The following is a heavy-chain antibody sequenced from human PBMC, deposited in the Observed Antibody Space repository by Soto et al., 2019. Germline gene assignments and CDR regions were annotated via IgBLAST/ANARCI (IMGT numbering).Heavy chain of an antibody. CDR2: ILPFFGTA. CDR1: GGSFRREA. J-gene: IGHJ3*01. Sequence: QVQLVQSGAEVKKPGSSVKVSCKASGGSFRREAINWVRQAPGQGPEWMGGILPFFGTADYAQKFQVRVTLNAYVSTTTVYMERRSLRFEATAVYSCARGHDFGGNSDAFAVWGHGTMVIVSS. CDR3: ARGHDFGGNSDAFAV. V-gene: IGHV1-69*12. D-gene: IGHD2-15*01.